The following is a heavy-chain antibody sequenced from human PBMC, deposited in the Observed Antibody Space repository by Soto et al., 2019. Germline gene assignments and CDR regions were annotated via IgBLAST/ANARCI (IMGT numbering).Heavy chain of an antibody. D-gene: IGHD3-10*01. CDR3: ARDTHIRFTMVRGVIRSGMDV. J-gene: IGHJ6*02. V-gene: IGHV3-48*01. CDR1: GFTFSSYS. CDR2: ISSSSSTI. Sequence: GGSLRLSCAASGFTFSSYSMNWVRQAPGKGLEWVSYISSSSSTIYYADSVKGRFTISRDNAKNSLYLQMNSLRAEDTAVYYCARDTHIRFTMVRGVIRSGMDVWGQGTTVTVSS.